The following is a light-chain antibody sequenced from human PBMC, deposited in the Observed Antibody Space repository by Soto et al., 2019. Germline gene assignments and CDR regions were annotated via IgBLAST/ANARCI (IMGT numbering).Light chain of an antibody. CDR3: QQYNNWPPLT. Sequence: EIVMTQSPATLSVSPGERATLSCRASQSVSSNLAWYQQKPGQAPRLLIYGASTRVTGIPARFSGSGSGTEFTLTISSLQSEDFALYYCQQYNNWPPLTFGGGTKVEIK. V-gene: IGKV3-15*01. CDR1: QSVSSN. CDR2: GAS. J-gene: IGKJ4*01.